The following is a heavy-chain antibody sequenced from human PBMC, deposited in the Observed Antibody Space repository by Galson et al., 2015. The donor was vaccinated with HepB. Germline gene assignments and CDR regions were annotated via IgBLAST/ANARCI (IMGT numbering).Heavy chain of an antibody. Sequence: SVKVSCKASGYTFTGYYMHWVRQAPGQGLEWMGWINPNSGGTNYAQKFQGRVTMTRDTSISTAYMELSRLRSDDTAVYYCARDESYYHIVVGGGYYYYYMDVWGKGTTVTVSS. CDR3: ARDESYYHIVVGGGYYYYYMDV. CDR1: GYTFTGYY. J-gene: IGHJ6*03. D-gene: IGHD2-2*01. CDR2: INPNSGGT. V-gene: IGHV1-2*02.